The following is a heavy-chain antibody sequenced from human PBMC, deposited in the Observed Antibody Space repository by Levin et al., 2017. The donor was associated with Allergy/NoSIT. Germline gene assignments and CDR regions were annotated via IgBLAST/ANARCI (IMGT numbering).Heavy chain of an antibody. V-gene: IGHV3-15*01. CDR2: IKSKAARGTT. D-gene: IGHD5-18*01. J-gene: IGHJ4*02. CDR3: SKEIQGGFDY. CDR1: GLSFSDAW. Sequence: GGSLRLSCVVSGLSFSDAWMNWLRQVPGKGLQWVGRIKSKAARGTTDYAAPVKDRFTISRDDSKNTLFLQMNSLKIEDTAVYYCSKEIQGGFDYWGQGALVTVSS.